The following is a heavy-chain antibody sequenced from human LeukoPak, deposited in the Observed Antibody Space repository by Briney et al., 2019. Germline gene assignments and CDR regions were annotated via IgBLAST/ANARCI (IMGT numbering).Heavy chain of an antibody. V-gene: IGHV3-11*04. D-gene: IGHD6-6*01. CDR2: ISNSGRTI. CDR3: ARVIATRPHYHYYMDV. Sequence: GGSLRLSCAASGFTFCDHYMSWLRQAPGKGLEWVSYISNSGRTIYYADSVKGRFTISRGNAENSLYLQMNSLRAEDTAVYYCARVIATRPHYHYYMDVWGKGTTVTVSS. J-gene: IGHJ6*03. CDR1: GFTFCDHY.